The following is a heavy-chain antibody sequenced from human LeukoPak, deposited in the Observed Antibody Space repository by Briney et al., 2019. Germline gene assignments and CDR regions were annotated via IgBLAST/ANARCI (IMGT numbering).Heavy chain of an antibody. V-gene: IGHV6-1*01. J-gene: IGHJ4*02. Sequence: SQTLTLTCAISGVSVSSSSSAWSWIRQSPSRGLEWLGRTYYRSKWHNDYAESVKSRITINPDTSKNEFSLQLNSVTPEYSSVYYCARNLRPDFDYWGQGTLVTVSS. CDR3: ARNLRPDFDY. CDR1: GVSVSSSSSA. CDR2: TYYRSKWHN.